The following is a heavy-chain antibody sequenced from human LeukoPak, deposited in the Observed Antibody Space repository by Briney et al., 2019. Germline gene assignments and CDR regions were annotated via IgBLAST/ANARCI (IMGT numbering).Heavy chain of an antibody. J-gene: IGHJ4*02. CDR1: GGSISGTDLY. CDR2: IHSTGNS. CDR3: AREIRGYSYGYDY. V-gene: IGHV4-39*02. Sequence: PSETLSLTCTVSGGSISGTDLYWGWIRQLPGKGLEWIGNIHSTGNSFCNPSLKSRVTISVDTSKNQFSLKLSSVTAADTAVYYCAREIRGYSYGYDYWGQGTLVTVSS. D-gene: IGHD5-18*01.